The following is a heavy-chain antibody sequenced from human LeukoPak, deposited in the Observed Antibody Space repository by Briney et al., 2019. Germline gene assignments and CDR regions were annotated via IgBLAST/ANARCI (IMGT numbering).Heavy chain of an antibody. D-gene: IGHD3-9*01. CDR1: GFTFSSSS. Sequence: GGSLRLSCAASGFTFSSSSMNWVRQAPGKGLEWVSYISSSGSTIYYADSVKGRFTISRDNSKNTLYLQMNSLRAEDTAVFYCARGYDLLTGYLYYFDYWGQGTLVTASS. CDR3: ARGYDLLTGYLYYFDY. CDR2: ISSSGSTI. V-gene: IGHV3-48*01. J-gene: IGHJ4*02.